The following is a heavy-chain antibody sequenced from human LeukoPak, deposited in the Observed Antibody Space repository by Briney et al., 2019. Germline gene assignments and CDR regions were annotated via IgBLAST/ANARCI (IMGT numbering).Heavy chain of an antibody. D-gene: IGHD2-15*01. Sequence: GASVTVSCTVSGYTLTELSMHWVRQAPGKGLEWMGGFDPEDGETIYAQKFQGRVTMTEDTSTDTAYMELSSLRSEDTAVYYCATALGYCSGGSCYFNWFDPWGQGTLVTVSS. V-gene: IGHV1-24*01. CDR3: ATALGYCSGGSCYFNWFDP. J-gene: IGHJ5*02. CDR1: GYTLTELS. CDR2: FDPEDGET.